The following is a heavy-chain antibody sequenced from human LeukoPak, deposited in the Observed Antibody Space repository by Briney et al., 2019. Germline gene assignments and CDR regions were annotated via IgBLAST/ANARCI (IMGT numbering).Heavy chain of an antibody. CDR3: ARLTGRDTSDWPYFHY. V-gene: IGHV4-59*08. D-gene: IGHD2-2*01. J-gene: IGHJ4*01. Sequence: PSETLSLTCTVSGGSISSYYWSWIRQPPGKGLEWIGYIYYTGITNYNPSLESRVTISVDTSKNQFSLKLSSVTAADTAVFYCARLTGRDTSDWPYFHYWGQGALVTVSS. CDR1: GGSISSYY. CDR2: IYYTGIT.